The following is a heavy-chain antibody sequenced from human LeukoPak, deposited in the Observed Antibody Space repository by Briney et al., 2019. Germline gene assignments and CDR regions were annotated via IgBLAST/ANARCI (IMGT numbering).Heavy chain of an antibody. D-gene: IGHD3-3*01. J-gene: IGHJ4*02. CDR1: GGSIISSSHY. V-gene: IGHV4-39*01. CDR3: ARRPTWSGYVQPFDY. Sequence: SETLSLTCTVSGGSIISSSHYWGWIRQPPGKGLEWIGSIYYSGSTYYNPSLKSRVTISVDTSKNQFSLKLSSVTAADTAVYFCARRPTWSGYVQPFDYWGQGTLVTVSS. CDR2: IYYSGST.